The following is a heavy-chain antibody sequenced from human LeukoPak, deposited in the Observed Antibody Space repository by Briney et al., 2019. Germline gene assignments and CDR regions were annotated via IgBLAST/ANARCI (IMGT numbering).Heavy chain of an antibody. CDR1: GGSISSGDYY. J-gene: IGHJ6*02. CDR2: IYYSGST. Sequence: SETLSLTCTVSGGSISSGDYYWSWIRQPPGKGLEWIGYIYYSGSTNYNPSLKSRVTISVDTSKNQFSLKLGSVTAADTAVYYCARNEITYYDILTGYGPMDVWGQGTTVTVSS. V-gene: IGHV4-30-4*08. CDR3: ARNEITYYDILTGYGPMDV. D-gene: IGHD3-9*01.